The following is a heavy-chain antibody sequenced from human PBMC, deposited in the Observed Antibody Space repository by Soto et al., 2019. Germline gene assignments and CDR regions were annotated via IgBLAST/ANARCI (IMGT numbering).Heavy chain of an antibody. V-gene: IGHV3-21*01. D-gene: IGHD1-26*01. CDR1: EFTFSSYS. J-gene: IGHJ1*01. CDR3: ARSLLGAPPAS. Sequence: PGGSLRLSCAASEFTFSSYSMHWVRQAPGKGLEWVSSIDSSSVYTFYADSVKGRFTVSRANAQNSLYLQMNSLRAEDTAVYYCARSLLGAPPASWGQGTLVTVSS. CDR2: IDSSSVYT.